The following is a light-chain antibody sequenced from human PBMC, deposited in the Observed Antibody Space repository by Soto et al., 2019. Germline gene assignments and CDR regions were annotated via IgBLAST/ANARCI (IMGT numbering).Light chain of an antibody. CDR3: QQYNNWPRT. CDR1: QRVSSN. J-gene: IGKJ1*01. Sequence: EIVMTHSPPTLSVSPREVAHLACRASQRVSSNLAWYQQKPGQAPRLLIYGASTRATGIPARFSGSGSGTEFTLTISSLQSEDFAVYSCQQYNNWPRTFGEGTKVDIK. CDR2: GAS. V-gene: IGKV3-15*01.